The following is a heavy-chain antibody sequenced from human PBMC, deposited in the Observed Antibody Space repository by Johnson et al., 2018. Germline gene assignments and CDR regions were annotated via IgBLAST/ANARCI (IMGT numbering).Heavy chain of an antibody. Sequence: VQLQESGGDLVQPGRSLRLSCTASGFSFGDYGMTWFRQAPGKGLEWVGLIRSKAYGGTPEYAESVKGRFAISIDDSKSVANLKMNSLEADDTATSYCTTLRKDIVLLPATGAWQKPSYSYYYYMDVWGKGTTVTVSS. CDR1: GFSFGDYG. CDR3: TTLRKDIVLLPATGAWQKPSYSYYYYMDV. V-gene: IGHV3-49*03. D-gene: IGHD2-2*01. CDR2: IRSKAYGGTP. J-gene: IGHJ6*03.